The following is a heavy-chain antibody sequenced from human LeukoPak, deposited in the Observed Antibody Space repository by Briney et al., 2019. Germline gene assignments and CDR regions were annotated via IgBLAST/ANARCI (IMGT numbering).Heavy chain of an antibody. CDR2: ITTSGATT. V-gene: IGHV3-23*01. D-gene: IGHD3-22*01. CDR1: GFTFSSYG. CDR3: AIMHGYYDGSGYWVQ. Sequence: GGSLRLSCAASGFTFSSYGMSWVRQAPGKGLEWVSFITTSGATTSYAGSVKGRFTISRDNPRNTLYMQMNSLRDEDTALYYCAIMHGYYDGSGYWVQWGQGTLVTVSS. J-gene: IGHJ4*02.